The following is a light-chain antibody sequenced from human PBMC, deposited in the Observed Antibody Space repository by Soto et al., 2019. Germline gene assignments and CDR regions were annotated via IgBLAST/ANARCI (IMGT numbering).Light chain of an antibody. CDR1: QSVHNY. CDR2: GAS. Sequence: IVMPQSPATLSLSPGERATLSCRASQSVHNYLAWYQQKPGQAPRLLIYGASNRATGIPARFSGSGSGTDFTLTISRLEPEDFAVYYCQQYAGSPRTFGQGTKVDIK. CDR3: QQYAGSPRT. V-gene: IGKV3-20*01. J-gene: IGKJ1*01.